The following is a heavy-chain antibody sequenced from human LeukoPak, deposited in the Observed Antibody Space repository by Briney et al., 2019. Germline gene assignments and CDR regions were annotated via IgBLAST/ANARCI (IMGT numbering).Heavy chain of an antibody. CDR1: GGSINSGDYY. Sequence: PSETLSLTCTVSGGSINSGDYYWSWIRQLPGKGLEWIGYIYYSGSTCYNPSLKSRVTISVDTSKNLFSLKLSSVTAADTAVHYCARREGIIASADFFDYWGQGTLVTVSS. CDR2: IYYSGST. V-gene: IGHV4-39*01. CDR3: ARREGIIASADFFDY. J-gene: IGHJ4*02. D-gene: IGHD6-13*01.